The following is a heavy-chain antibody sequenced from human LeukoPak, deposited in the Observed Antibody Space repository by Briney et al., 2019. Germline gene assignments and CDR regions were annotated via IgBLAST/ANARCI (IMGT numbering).Heavy chain of an antibody. CDR1: GFTFRSYA. CDR3: AKDGLVVAATTRYNWFDP. Sequence: GASLRLSCAASGFTFRSYAMSWVRQAPGKGLEWVSSISGSGGTTYYADSVKGRFTISRDNSKNTMFLQMNSLRAEDTAVYYCAKDGLVVAATTRYNWFDPWGQGALVTVSS. J-gene: IGHJ5*02. CDR2: ISGSGGTT. D-gene: IGHD2-15*01. V-gene: IGHV3-23*01.